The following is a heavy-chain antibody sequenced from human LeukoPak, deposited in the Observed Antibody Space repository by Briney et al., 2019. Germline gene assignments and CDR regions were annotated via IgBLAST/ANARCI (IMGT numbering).Heavy chain of an antibody. CDR3: ARAMALIVDY. D-gene: IGHD3-22*01. Sequence: PGGSLRLSCAASRFTLSSYGMHWLRQAPGKGLELVAIIWSDGSNKYYADSVKGRFTISRDSSRNTLYLQLNRLRAEGTAVYYCARAMALIVDYWGQGTLVTVSS. CDR1: RFTLSSYG. V-gene: IGHV3-33*01. J-gene: IGHJ4*02. CDR2: IWSDGSNK.